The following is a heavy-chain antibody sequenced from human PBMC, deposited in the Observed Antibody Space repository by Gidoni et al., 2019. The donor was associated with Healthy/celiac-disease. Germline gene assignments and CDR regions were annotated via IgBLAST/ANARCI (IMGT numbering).Heavy chain of an antibody. V-gene: IGHV1-18*01. D-gene: IGHD3-22*01. J-gene: IGHJ4*02. CDR2: ISAYNGNT. Sequence: QVQLVQSGAEVKKPGASVKVSCKASGYNFTSYGISWVRQPPGQGLEWMGWISAYNGNTNYAQKLQGRVTMTTDTSTSTAYMELRSLRSDDTAVYYCARDDSKIRITMIPDYWGQGTLVTVSS. CDR1: GYNFTSYG. CDR3: ARDDSKIRITMIPDY.